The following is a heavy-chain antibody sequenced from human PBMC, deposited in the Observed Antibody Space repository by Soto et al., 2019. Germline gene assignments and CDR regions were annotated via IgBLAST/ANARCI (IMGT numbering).Heavy chain of an antibody. CDR2: IYYSGST. CDR3: ARDSPWLKLPGDDAFDI. D-gene: IGHD5-12*01. Sequence: QVQLQESGPGLVKPSQTLSLTCTVSGGSISSGGYYWSWIRQHPGKGLEWIGYIYYSGSTYYNPSLKSRVTISVDTSKNQFSLKLSSVTAADTAVYYCARDSPWLKLPGDDAFDIWGQGTMVTVSS. V-gene: IGHV4-31*03. J-gene: IGHJ3*02. CDR1: GGSISSGGYY.